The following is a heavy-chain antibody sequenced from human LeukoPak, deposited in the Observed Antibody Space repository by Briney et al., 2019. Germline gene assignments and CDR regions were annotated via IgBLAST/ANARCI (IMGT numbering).Heavy chain of an antibody. CDR2: IRYDGSNK. Sequence: GGSLRLSCAASGFTFSSYGMHWVRQAPGKWLEWVAFIRYDGSNKYYADSVKGRFTISRDNSKNTLYLQMNSLRAEDTAVYYCAKDRRSSSWYEKDHDAFDIWGQGTMVTVSS. CDR3: AKDRRSSSWYEKDHDAFDI. D-gene: IGHD6-13*01. J-gene: IGHJ3*02. V-gene: IGHV3-30*02. CDR1: GFTFSSYG.